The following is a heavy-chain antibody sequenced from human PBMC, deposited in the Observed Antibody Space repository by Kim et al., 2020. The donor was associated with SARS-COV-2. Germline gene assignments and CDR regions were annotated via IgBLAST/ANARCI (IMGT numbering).Heavy chain of an antibody. CDR3: ARHNRGWLPLSPSFFDD. CDR2: IYYRGSS. D-gene: IGHD5-12*01. J-gene: IGHJ4*02. V-gene: IGHV4-39*01. CDR1: GGSISSNSHY. Sequence: SETLSLTCTVSGGSISSNSHYWGWIRQPPGKGLEWIGSIYYRGSSFYNPPLKSRVTISVDTSTNQFSLKLSSVTAADTAIYYCARHNRGWLPLSPSFFDDWGQGTLVTVSS.